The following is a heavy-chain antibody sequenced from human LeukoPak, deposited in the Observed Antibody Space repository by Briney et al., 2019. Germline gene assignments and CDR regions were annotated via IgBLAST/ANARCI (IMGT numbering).Heavy chain of an antibody. J-gene: IGHJ6*02. CDR1: GFTFSSYA. V-gene: IGHV3-23*01. D-gene: IGHD6-25*01. CDR3: AKAGKRGGAAWENYYYGMDV. CDR2: ISGSGGST. Sequence: GGSLRLSCAASGFTFSSYAMSWVRQAPGKGLEWVSAISGSGGSTYYADSVKGRFTISRDNSKNTLYLQMNSLRAEDTAVYYCAKAGKRGGAAWENYYYGMDVWGQGTTVTVSS.